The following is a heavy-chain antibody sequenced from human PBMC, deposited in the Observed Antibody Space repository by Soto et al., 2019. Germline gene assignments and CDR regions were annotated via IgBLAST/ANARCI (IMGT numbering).Heavy chain of an antibody. Sequence: EVQKLESGGGLVQPGGSPRLSCAASGLTFSAYPMSWVRQAPGKGLEWVSSISGSGDRTYYADSVKGRFTISRDNSKNTLYLQMNSLRVEDTAVYFCPFGWGGGHEGYWGQGTLVTVSS. V-gene: IGHV3-23*01. CDR3: PFGWGGGHEGY. CDR1: GLTFSAYP. D-gene: IGHD5-12*01. J-gene: IGHJ4*02. CDR2: ISGSGDRT.